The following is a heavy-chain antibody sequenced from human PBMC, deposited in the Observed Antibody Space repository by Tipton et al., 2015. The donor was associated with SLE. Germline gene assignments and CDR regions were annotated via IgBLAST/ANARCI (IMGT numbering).Heavy chain of an antibody. CDR1: GFTFSSYG. Sequence: SLRLSCAASGFTFSSYGMHWVRQAPGKGLEWVSSISSSSSYIYYADSVKGRFTISRDNAKNSLYLQMNSLRAEDTAVYYCARSTIFGVVGYGMDVWGQGTTVTVSS. CDR2: ISSSSSYI. V-gene: IGHV3-21*01. J-gene: IGHJ6*02. CDR3: ARSTIFGVVGYGMDV. D-gene: IGHD3-3*01.